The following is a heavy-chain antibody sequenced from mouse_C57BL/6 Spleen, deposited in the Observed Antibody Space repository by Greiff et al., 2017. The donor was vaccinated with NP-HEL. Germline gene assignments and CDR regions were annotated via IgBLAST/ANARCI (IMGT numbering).Heavy chain of an antibody. CDR2: ISYSGST. CDR3: ARSNWARYFDY. J-gene: IGHJ2*01. V-gene: IGHV3-1*01. Sequence: VQLQQSGPGMVKPSQSLSLTCTVTGYSITSGYDWHWIRHFPGNKLEWMGYISYSGSTNYNPSLKSRISITHDTSKNHFFLKLNSVTTEDTATYYCARSNWARYFDYWGQGTTLTVSS. CDR1: GYSITSGYD. D-gene: IGHD4-1*01.